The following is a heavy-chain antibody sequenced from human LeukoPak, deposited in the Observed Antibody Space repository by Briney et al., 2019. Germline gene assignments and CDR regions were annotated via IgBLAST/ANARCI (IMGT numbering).Heavy chain of an antibody. Sequence: SETLSLTCTVSGGSISNYYWSWIRQSPGKGLEWIGYLYYTWGTNYNPSLKSRVTISVDTSKNQFSLKLTSVTAADTAVYYCASSHPLSSTNEYYTLFDYWGLGTLVSVSS. D-gene: IGHD2-8*01. CDR3: ASSHPLSSTNEYYTLFDY. J-gene: IGHJ4*02. CDR1: GGSISNYY. CDR2: LYYTWGT. V-gene: IGHV4-59*01.